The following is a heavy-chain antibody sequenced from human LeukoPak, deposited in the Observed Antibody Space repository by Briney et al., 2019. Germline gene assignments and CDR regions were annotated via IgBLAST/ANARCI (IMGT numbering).Heavy chain of an antibody. V-gene: IGHV3-66*01. D-gene: IGHD5-24*01. CDR2: IYSGGST. Sequence: GGSLRLSCAASGFTVSSNYMSWVRPAPGKGREWVSFIYSGGSTYYPDSVKGRFTIPRDNSKNTLYLQMNSLRAEHTAVYYRARWEMATDYYYYGMDVWGQGTTVTVSS. CDR1: GFTVSSNY. CDR3: ARWEMATDYYYYGMDV. J-gene: IGHJ6*02.